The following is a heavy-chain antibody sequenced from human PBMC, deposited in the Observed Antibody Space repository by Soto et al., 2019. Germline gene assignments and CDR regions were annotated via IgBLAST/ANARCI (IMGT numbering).Heavy chain of an antibody. CDR1: GFTFSSYW. J-gene: IGHJ6*02. V-gene: IGHV3-7*01. CDR2: IRQDGSGK. CDR3: ARPYDFWTGLGMDV. D-gene: IGHD3-3*01. Sequence: PGGSLRLSCAASGFTFSSYWMSWVRQSPGKGLEWVANIRQDGSGKYYLDSVKGRFTISRDNARNSVYLQMNSLRAEDTAVYYCARPYDFWTGLGMDVWGQGTTVTVSS.